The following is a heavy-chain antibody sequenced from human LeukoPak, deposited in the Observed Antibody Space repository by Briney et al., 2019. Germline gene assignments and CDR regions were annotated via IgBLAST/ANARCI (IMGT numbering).Heavy chain of an antibody. D-gene: IGHD6-13*01. CDR1: GGSISEYY. Sequence: PSETLSLTCTVSGGSISEYYWSWIRQPPGKGLEWIGYIYYSGSTNYNPSLKSRVTISVDTSKNQFSLKLSSVTAADTAVYYCARTISSWYPLHAFDIWGQGTMVTVSS. J-gene: IGHJ3*02. CDR3: ARTISSWYPLHAFDI. CDR2: IYYSGST. V-gene: IGHV4-59*01.